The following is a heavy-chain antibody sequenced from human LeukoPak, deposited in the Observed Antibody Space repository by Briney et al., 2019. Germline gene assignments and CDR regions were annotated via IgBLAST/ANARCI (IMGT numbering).Heavy chain of an antibody. D-gene: IGHD6-13*01. Sequence: GGSLRLSCAASGFTFSSYAMSWVRQAPGKGLEWVSAISGSGGSTYYADSVKGRFTISRDNSKNTLYLQMNSLRAEDTAVYYCAKCGSSSWYVHYYYGMDVWGQGTTVTVSS. J-gene: IGHJ6*02. CDR2: ISGSGGST. V-gene: IGHV3-23*01. CDR1: GFTFSSYA. CDR3: AKCGSSSWYVHYYYGMDV.